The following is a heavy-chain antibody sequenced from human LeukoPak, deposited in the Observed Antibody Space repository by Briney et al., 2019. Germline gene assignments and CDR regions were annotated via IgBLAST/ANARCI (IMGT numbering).Heavy chain of an antibody. V-gene: IGHV1-69*13. CDR3: ARATGYHTFNPLDY. D-gene: IGHD3/OR15-3a*01. Sequence: SVKVSCKASGGIFNSYAISWVRQAPGQELEWMGGISAIFGTANYAQKFQGRVTITADESTSTAYMELSSLRSEDTAVYYCARATGYHTFNPLDYWGQGTLVTVSS. J-gene: IGHJ4*02. CDR1: GGIFNSYA. CDR2: ISAIFGTA.